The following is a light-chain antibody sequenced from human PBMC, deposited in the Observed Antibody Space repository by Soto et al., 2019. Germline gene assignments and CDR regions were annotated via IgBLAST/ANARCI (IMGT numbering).Light chain of an antibody. CDR2: EVN. V-gene: IGLV2-14*01. Sequence: QSALTQPASVSGSPGQSITISCTGTSSDVGGYNYVTWYQQHPGKAPKLMIYEVNNRPSGVSNRFSGSKSGNTASLTISGPQTEDEDDYFCSSYTRNSTYVFGTGTKLTVL. CDR3: SSYTRNSTYV. CDR1: SSDVGGYNY. J-gene: IGLJ1*01.